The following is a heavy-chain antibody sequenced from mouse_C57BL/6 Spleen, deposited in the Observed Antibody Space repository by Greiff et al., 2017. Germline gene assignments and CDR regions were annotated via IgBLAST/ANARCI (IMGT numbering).Heavy chain of an antibody. V-gene: IGHV1-9*01. CDR2: ILPGSGST. CDR1: GYTFTGYW. D-gene: IGHD2-4*01. CDR3: ARGATGYYDYDVGAMDY. J-gene: IGHJ4*01. Sequence: QVQLQQSGAELMKPGASVKLSCKATGYTFTGYWIEWVKQRPGHGLEWIGEILPGSGSTNYNEKFKGKATFTADTSSNTAYMQLSSLTPEDSAIYYCARGATGYYDYDVGAMDYWGQGTSVTVSS.